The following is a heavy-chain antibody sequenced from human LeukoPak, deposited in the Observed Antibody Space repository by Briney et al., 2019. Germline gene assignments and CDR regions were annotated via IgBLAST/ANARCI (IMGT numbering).Heavy chain of an antibody. J-gene: IGHJ4*02. V-gene: IGHV3-15*01. D-gene: IGHD3-10*01. CDR3: TTDYGSGSYHYFNY. CDR2: VKTKTDGGTT. CDR1: GFTFNNAW. Sequence: TGGSPRLSCAASGFTFNNAWMSWVRQAPNKGLEWVGRVKTKTDGGTTDYAAPVEGRFTISRDDSKDTLYLQMNRLKTEDTAVYYCTTDYGSGSYHYFNYWGQGTLVTVSS.